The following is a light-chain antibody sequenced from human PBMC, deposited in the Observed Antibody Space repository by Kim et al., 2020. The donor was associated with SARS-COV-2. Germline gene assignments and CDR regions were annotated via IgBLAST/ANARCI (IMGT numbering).Light chain of an antibody. CDR1: SLRRYY. V-gene: IGLV3-19*01. J-gene: IGLJ2*01. Sequence: SSELTQDPAVSVALGQTVRITCQGDSLRRYYASWYQQKPGQAPVLVIYGKNNRPSGIPVRFSGSSSGNTASLTITGAQAEEEADYYCKSRDSSGKVVFGGGTQLTVL. CDR3: KSRDSSGKVV. CDR2: GKN.